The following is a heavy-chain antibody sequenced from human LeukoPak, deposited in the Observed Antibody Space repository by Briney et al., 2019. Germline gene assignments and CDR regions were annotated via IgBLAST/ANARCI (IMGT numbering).Heavy chain of an antibody. CDR2: IIPIFGTA. CDR1: GGTLSSYA. Sequence: ASVKVSCKASGGTLSSYAISWVRQAPGQGLEWMGGIIPIFGTANYAQKFQGRVTITADKSTSTAYMELSSLRSEDTAVYYCASLRYFDWLLPNYYYGMDVWGKGTTVTVSS. J-gene: IGHJ6*04. D-gene: IGHD3-9*01. CDR3: ASLRYFDWLLPNYYYGMDV. V-gene: IGHV1-69*06.